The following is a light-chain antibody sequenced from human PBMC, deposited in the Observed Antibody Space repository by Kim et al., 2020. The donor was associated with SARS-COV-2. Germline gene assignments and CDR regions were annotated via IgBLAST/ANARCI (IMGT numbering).Light chain of an antibody. V-gene: IGKV1-39*01. CDR3: QQHYSYPLT. CDR1: QSIGNY. CDR2: AAS. Sequence: DIQMTQSPSSLSASVGDRVTITCRASQSIGNYLNWYQQKPGKAPKFLIHAASSLQSGVPSRFSGSGSGTEFTLTISSLQPDDFATYYCQQHYSYPLTFGGGTKVDIK. J-gene: IGKJ4*01.